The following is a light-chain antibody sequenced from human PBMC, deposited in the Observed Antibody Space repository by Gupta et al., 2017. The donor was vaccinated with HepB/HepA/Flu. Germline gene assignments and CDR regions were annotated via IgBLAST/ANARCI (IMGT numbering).Light chain of an antibody. V-gene: IGLV1-47*01. CDR2: MNN. CDR1: SSNIGSTY. CDR3: SSWDASLSGPNWV. J-gene: IGLJ3*02. Sequence: QSVLTQPPSPSVPPGQRVTISCSGSSSNIGSTYVYWSQQLPVPAPKPLIDMNNQRPSGVPDGFSGSKAGTSGNLASSGLRSEDEADEDGSSWDASLSGPNWVFGGGTKLTVL.